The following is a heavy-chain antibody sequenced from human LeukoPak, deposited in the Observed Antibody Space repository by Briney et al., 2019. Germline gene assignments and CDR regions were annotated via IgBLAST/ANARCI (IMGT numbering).Heavy chain of an antibody. CDR2: IYYSGST. D-gene: IGHD2-8*01. CDR1: GGSISSYY. J-gene: IGHJ4*02. V-gene: IGHV4-59*01. CDR3: ARGLGYYLRVYFDY. Sequence: PSETLSLTCTVSGGSISSYYWSWIRQPPGKGLEWMGYIYYSGSTNYNPSLKSRVTISLDTSKNRFSLKLSSVTAADTAVYYRARGLGYYLRVYFDYWGQGTLVTVSS.